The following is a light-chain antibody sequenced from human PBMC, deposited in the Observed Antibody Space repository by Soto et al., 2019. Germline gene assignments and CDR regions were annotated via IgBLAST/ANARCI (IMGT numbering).Light chain of an antibody. CDR3: QQYHDWPPFT. J-gene: IGKJ4*01. CDR2: GAS. V-gene: IGKV3-15*01. CDR1: QSISSD. Sequence: DTVMTQSPATLSVSPGEGATLSCRASQSISSDLAWYQHKPGQAPRLLIYGASTRATGIPARFSGSGSGTEFTLTISSLQSEDFAVYYCQQYHDWPPFTFGGGTKVEIK.